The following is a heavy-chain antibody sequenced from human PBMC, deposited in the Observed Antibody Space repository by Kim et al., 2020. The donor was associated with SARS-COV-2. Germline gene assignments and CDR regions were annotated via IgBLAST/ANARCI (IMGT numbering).Heavy chain of an antibody. CDR1: GFTFSSYW. V-gene: IGHV3-7*03. Sequence: GGSLRLSCAASGFTFSSYWMSWVRQAPGKGLEWVANIKQDGSEKYYVDSVKGRFTISRDNAKNSLYLQMNSLRAEDTAVYYCAREGSIAARTTRGYYFDYWGQGSLVTVSS. CDR3: AREGSIAARTTRGYYFDY. D-gene: IGHD6-6*01. J-gene: IGHJ4*02. CDR2: IKQDGSEK.